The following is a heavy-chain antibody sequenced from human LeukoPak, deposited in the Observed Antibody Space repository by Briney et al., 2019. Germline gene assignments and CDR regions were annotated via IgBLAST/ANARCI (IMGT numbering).Heavy chain of an antibody. CDR2: IRYDGSNK. V-gene: IGHV3-30*02. Sequence: GGSLRLSCAASGFTFSSYGMHWVRQAPGKGLEWVAFIRYDGSNKYYADSVKGRFTISRDNSKNTLYLQMNSLRAEDTAVYYCAEDLKEWLGYDYWGQGTLVTVSS. D-gene: IGHD3-3*01. CDR1: GFTFSSYG. CDR3: AEDLKEWLGYDY. J-gene: IGHJ4*02.